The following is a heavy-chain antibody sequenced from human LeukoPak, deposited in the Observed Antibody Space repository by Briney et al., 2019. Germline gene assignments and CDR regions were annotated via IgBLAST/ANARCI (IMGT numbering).Heavy chain of an antibody. CDR2: IKQDGSEK. Sequence: PGGSLRLSCVASGSTFSSYWLGWVRQAPGKGLEWVANIKQDGSEKSYVDFVKGRFTITRDNAKNSLYLQMNSLRVDDTAVYYCARVSSGSYSDWGQGTLVTVSS. J-gene: IGHJ4*02. CDR3: ARVSSGSYSD. V-gene: IGHV3-7*01. CDR1: GSTFSSYW. D-gene: IGHD1-26*01.